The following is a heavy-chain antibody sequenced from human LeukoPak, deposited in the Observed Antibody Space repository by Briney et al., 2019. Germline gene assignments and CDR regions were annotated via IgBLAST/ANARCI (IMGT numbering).Heavy chain of an antibody. J-gene: IGHJ4*02. V-gene: IGHV1-18*01. CDR2: ISPYNGNT. CDR1: GYDFTSVG. Sequence: ASVKVSCKASGYDFTSVGITWVRRAPGQGLEWMGWISPYNGNTRYAQKFQGRVAMTTDTSSTTAYMELRGLRFNDTAVYYCARAGSGSGWYFDYWGQGTLVTVSS. D-gene: IGHD6-19*01. CDR3: ARAGSGSGWYFDY.